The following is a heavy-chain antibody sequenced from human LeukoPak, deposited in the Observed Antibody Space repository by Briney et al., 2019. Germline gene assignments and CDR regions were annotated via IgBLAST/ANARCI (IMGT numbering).Heavy chain of an antibody. CDR3: ARDLGWLQSDY. CDR2: IKKDGSPN. CDR1: GFTFSSYW. Sequence: GGSLRLSCAASGFTFSSYWMGWVRQAPGKGLEWVANIKKDGSPNYYVDSVKGRFTISKDNAKNSLYLQMNSLRAEDTTVYYCARDLGWLQSDYWGQGNLVTVSS. V-gene: IGHV3-7*01. D-gene: IGHD5-24*01. J-gene: IGHJ4*02.